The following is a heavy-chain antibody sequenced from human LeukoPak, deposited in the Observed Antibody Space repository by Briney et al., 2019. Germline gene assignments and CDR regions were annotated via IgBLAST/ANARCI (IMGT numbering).Heavy chain of an antibody. CDR1: GFTFSSYS. D-gene: IGHD1-1*01. J-gene: IGHJ4*02. Sequence: SGGSLRLSCAASGFTFSSYSMNWVRQAPGKGLEWVSSISSSSSYIYYADSVKGRFTISRDNAKNSLYLQMNSLRAEDTAVYYCTRDSGVTGTADYWGQGTLVTVSS. CDR3: TRDSGVTGTADY. V-gene: IGHV3-21*01. CDR2: ISSSSSYI.